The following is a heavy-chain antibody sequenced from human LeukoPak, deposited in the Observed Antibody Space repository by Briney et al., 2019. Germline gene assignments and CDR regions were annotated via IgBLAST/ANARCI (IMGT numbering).Heavy chain of an antibody. CDR2: INPNSGGT. Sequence: ASAKVSCKASGYTFTGYYMHWMRQAPGQGLEWMACINPNSGGTNYAQMFQGRVTMTRDTSISTAYMELSRLRSDDTAVYYCARGPHRYCSSTSCYRYNWFDPWGQGNLVTVSS. D-gene: IGHD2-2*02. J-gene: IGHJ5*02. V-gene: IGHV1-2*02. CDR3: ARGPHRYCSSTSCYRYNWFDP. CDR1: GYTFTGYY.